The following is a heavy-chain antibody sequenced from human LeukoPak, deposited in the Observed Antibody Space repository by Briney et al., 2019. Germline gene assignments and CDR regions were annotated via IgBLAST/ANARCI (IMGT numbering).Heavy chain of an antibody. CDR1: CGSISSDSYY. V-gene: IGHV4-61*09. CDR3: AREGVGGY. Sequence: SETLSLTCTVSCGSISSDSYYWSWIRQPAGKGLEWIGHIYTSGSTNYNPSLKSRVTISVDTSKNQFSLKLSSVTAADTAVYYCAREGVGGYWGQGTLVTVSS. CDR2: IYTSGST. D-gene: IGHD3-10*01. J-gene: IGHJ4*02.